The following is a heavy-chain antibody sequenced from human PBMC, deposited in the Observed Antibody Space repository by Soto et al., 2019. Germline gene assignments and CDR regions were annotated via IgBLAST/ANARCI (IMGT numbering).Heavy chain of an antibody. CDR3: ARVLVFYGGFDP. D-gene: IGHD2-21*02. V-gene: IGHV3-74*01. Sequence: GGSLRLSCAASGFTFSGYWMYWVRQSPGKGLVWVSRIDGDGTSTGYADSVKGRFTISRDNAKNSLYLQMNSLRAEDTAVYYCARVLVFYGGFDPWGQGTLVTVSS. CDR1: GFTFSGYW. CDR2: IDGDGTST. J-gene: IGHJ5*02.